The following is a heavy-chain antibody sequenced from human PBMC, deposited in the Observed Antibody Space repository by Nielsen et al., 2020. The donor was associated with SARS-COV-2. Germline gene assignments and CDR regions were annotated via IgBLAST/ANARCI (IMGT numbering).Heavy chain of an antibody. Sequence: SETLSLTCAVSGDSASSNDWWTWVRQSPGKGLEWIGEVSHSGSTNYNPSLKSRVTLSMDKSKNQFSLRLTSVSAADTADYFCARGDLVVVPSPLLGLGPIFYSFYLDVWGKGTTVIVSS. CDR1: GDSASSNDW. V-gene: IGHV4-4*02. J-gene: IGHJ6*03. CDR3: ARGDLVVVPSPLLGLGPIFYSFYLDV. CDR2: VSHSGST. D-gene: IGHD2-2*02.